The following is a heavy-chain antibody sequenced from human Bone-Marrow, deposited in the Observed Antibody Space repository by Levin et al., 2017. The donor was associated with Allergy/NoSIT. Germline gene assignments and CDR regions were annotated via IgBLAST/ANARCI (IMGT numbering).Heavy chain of an antibody. CDR2: ISYDGTKK. V-gene: IGHV3-30*18. CDR1: GFNFNYYG. J-gene: IGHJ6*02. CDR3: AKVGGPLLEVPDPKRNYYGLDV. Sequence: LSGGSLRLSCAASGFNFNYYGVHWVRQAPGKGLEWVAVISYDGTKKYYGDSVKGRFTISRDNSKNTVFLQMNSLREEDTAVYYCAKVGGPLLEVPDPKRNYYGLDVWGQGTTVSVSS. D-gene: IGHD2/OR15-2a*01.